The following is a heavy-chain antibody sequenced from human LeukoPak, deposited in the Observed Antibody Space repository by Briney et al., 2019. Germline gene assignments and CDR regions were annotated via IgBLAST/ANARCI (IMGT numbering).Heavy chain of an antibody. CDR3: AKVGSPGCYYYGMDV. J-gene: IGHJ6*02. D-gene: IGHD3-10*01. CDR2: ISGSGGST. Sequence: GTSLRLSCAASGFTFSSHGMHWVRQAPGKGLEWVSAISGSGGSTYYADSVKGRFTISRDNSKNTLYLQMNSLRAEDTAVYYCAKVGSPGCYYYGMDVWGQGTTVTVSS. CDR1: GFTFSSHG. V-gene: IGHV3-23*01.